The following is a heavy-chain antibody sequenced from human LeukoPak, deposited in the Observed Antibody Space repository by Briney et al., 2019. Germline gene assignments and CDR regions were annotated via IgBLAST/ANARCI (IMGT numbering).Heavy chain of an antibody. CDR2: INPSGGST. D-gene: IGHD3-3*01. J-gene: IGHJ5*02. CDR1: GYTFTSYY. CDR3: ARDETAWLRSLEWSPLDP. V-gene: IGHV1-46*01. Sequence: GASVKVSCKASGYTFTSYYMHWVRQAPGQGLEWMGIINPSGGSTSYAQKFQGRVTMTRDTSTSTAYMELRSLRSDDTAVYYCARDETAWLRSLEWSPLDPWGQGTLVTVSS.